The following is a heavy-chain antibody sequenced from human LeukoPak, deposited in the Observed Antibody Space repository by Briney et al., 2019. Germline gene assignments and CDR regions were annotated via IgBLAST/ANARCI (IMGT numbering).Heavy chain of an antibody. CDR3: TRHTGYISGQYSNYEDS. CDR2: IYYTGST. V-gene: IGHV4-39*01. CDR1: GGSIRTYY. J-gene: IGHJ4*02. Sequence: SETLSLTCTVSGGSIRTYYWGWIRQPPGKGLEWIGSIYYTGSTYYNPSLKSRVTISVDTSKNQFSLKLRSVTAADTALYYCTRHTGYISGQYSNYEDSWGQGTLVTVSS. D-gene: IGHD4-11*01.